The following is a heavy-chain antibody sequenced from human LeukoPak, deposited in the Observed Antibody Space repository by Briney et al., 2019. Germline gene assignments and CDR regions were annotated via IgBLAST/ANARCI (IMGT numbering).Heavy chain of an antibody. CDR2: IYTSGST. CDR1: GVSISSYC. CDR3: ARWEQQLPTKGYCFDP. Sequence: SETLSLTCAVSGVSISSYCWGWVRQPPGKGLEWLWYIYTSGSTNYNPSLKSRVTIPVDTSKNQFSLKLSSVTAADTAVYYCARWEQQLPTKGYCFDPWGQGTLVTVSS. V-gene: IGHV4-4*09. J-gene: IGHJ5*02. D-gene: IGHD6-13*01.